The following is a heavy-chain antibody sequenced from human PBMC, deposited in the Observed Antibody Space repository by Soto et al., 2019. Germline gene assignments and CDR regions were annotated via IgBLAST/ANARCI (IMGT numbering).Heavy chain of an antibody. CDR3: TRDPRDSSNEDY. CDR1: GFTVSNTS. D-gene: IGHD3-22*01. V-gene: IGHV3-66*01. CDR2: VYIDGST. Sequence: HPGGSLRLSCASSGFTVSNTSLSWVRQAPGKGLEWVSAVYIDGSTHYADSAKRRFTISRDNSKNTLYLQKYTLRAENTPVYYCTRDPRDSSNEDYWGQGTLVTVSS. J-gene: IGHJ4*02.